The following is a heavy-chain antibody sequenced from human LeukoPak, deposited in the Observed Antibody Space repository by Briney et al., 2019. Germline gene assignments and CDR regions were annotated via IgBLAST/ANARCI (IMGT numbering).Heavy chain of an antibody. CDR1: GFTFSSYP. CDR2: ISYDGSNK. CDR3: ASRHYDFGYY. Sequence: GGSLRLSCAASGFTFSSYPMHWVRQAPGKGLEWVAVISYDGSNKYYGDSVKGRFTISRDNSKNTLYLQMNSLRAEDTAVYYCASRHYDFGYYRGQGTLVTVSS. J-gene: IGHJ4*02. V-gene: IGHV3-30*04. D-gene: IGHD4-17*01.